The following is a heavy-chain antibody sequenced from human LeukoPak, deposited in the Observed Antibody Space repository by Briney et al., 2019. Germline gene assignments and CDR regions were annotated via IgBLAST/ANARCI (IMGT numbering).Heavy chain of an antibody. CDR1: GYTFTSYG. CDR3: AREAVGAYYFDY. V-gene: IGHV1-18*01. CDR2: ISAYNGNT. J-gene: IGHJ4*02. D-gene: IGHD1-26*01. Sequence: ASVKVSCKASGYTFTSYGISWVRQAPGQGLEWMGWISAYNGNTNYAQKLRGRVTMTTDTSTSTAYMELRSLRSDDTAVYYCAREAVGAYYFDYWGQGTLVTVSS.